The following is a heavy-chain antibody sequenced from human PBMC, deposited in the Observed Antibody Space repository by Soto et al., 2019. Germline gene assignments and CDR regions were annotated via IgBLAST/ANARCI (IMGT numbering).Heavy chain of an antibody. CDR3: ARAWEGDFWSGYFGPGAYYYYQIDV. CDR2: INTSEST. D-gene: IGHD3-3*01. CDR1: GGSFSGYY. Sequence: QVQLQQWGAGLLKPSETLSLTCAVYGGSFSGYYWNWIRQAPGKGLEWIGEINTSESTNYNPSLKSPVTITRDTSKNNRSLMLSSVTAADTAVDYSARAWEGDFWSGYFGPGAYYYYQIDVWGRGTTVTVSS. V-gene: IGHV4-34*01. J-gene: IGHJ6*03.